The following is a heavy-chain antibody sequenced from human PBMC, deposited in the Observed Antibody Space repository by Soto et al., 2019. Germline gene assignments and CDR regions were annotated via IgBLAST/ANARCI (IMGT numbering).Heavy chain of an antibody. Sequence: QVQLVQSGAEVKKPGASVKVSCKASGYTFTSYYMHWVRQAPGQGLEWMGIINPSGGSTSYAQKFQGKGTMPRDTSTSTVYMELSSLRSEDTAVYYCARAGSRSPHDYWGQGTLVTVSS. CDR1: GYTFTSYY. D-gene: IGHD2-15*01. J-gene: IGHJ4*02. CDR3: ARAGSRSPHDY. CDR2: INPSGGST. V-gene: IGHV1-46*01.